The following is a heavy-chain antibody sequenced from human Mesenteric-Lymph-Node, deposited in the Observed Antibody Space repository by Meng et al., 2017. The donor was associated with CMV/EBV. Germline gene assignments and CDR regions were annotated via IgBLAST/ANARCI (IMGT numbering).Heavy chain of an antibody. CDR2: IIPIVGRA. CDR1: GATFSTYT. CDR3: VRDKYCSSTSCYNWFDP. V-gene: IGHV1-69*13. D-gene: IGHD2-2*01. J-gene: IGHJ5*02. Sequence: SVKVSCKASGATFSTYTITWVRQAPGQGLEWMGGIIPIVGRADYAPKFQGRVTITADASTSSFYMELSSLRSKDTAVYYCVRDKYCSSTSCYNWFDPWGQGTLVTVSS.